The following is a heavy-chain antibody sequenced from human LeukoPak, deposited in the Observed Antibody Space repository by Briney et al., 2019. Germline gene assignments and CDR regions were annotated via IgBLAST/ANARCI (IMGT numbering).Heavy chain of an antibody. CDR1: GFTFSSYA. J-gene: IGHJ4*02. CDR3: AKKKRELRGFDY. Sequence: GGSLRLSCAASGFTFSSYAMSWVRQAPGKGLEWVSVIGGSGGSTYYADSVKGRFIISRDNSKNTLYLQMSSLRAEDTAVYYCAKKKRELRGFDYWGQGTLVTVSS. CDR2: IGGSGGST. D-gene: IGHD1-7*01. V-gene: IGHV3-23*01.